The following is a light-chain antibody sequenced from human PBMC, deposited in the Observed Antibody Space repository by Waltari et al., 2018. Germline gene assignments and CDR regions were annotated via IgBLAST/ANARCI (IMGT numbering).Light chain of an antibody. J-gene: IGLJ2*01. CDR2: DVS. CDR1: STDVGCYNF. CDR3: SSYTSSSTLI. V-gene: IGLV2-14*03. Sequence: QSALTQPASVSGSPGQSITISCTGTSTDVGCYNFFSWYQQHPGKAPRLIIYDVSNRPSGVSNRFSGSKSGNTASLTISGLQAEDEADYHCSSYTSSSTLIFGGGTKLTVL.